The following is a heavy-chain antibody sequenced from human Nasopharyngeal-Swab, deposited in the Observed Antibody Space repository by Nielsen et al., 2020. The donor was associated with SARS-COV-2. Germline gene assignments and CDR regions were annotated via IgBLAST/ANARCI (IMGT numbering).Heavy chain of an antibody. Sequence: ASVKVFCKASGYTFTSYGISWVRQAPGQGLEWMGWISAYNGTTNYAQKLQGRVTMTTDTSTSTAYMELRSLRSDDTAVYYCARTSYDFWSGYWADYYYMDVWGKGTTVTVSS. D-gene: IGHD3-3*01. V-gene: IGHV1-18*01. CDR3: ARTSYDFWSGYWADYYYMDV. CDR2: ISAYNGTT. CDR1: GYTFTSYG. J-gene: IGHJ6*03.